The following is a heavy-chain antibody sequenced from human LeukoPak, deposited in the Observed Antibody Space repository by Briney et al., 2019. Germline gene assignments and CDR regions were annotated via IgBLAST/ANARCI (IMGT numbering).Heavy chain of an antibody. D-gene: IGHD3-10*01. CDR3: AKDKRFGELLFNFDY. CDR2: ISGSGDST. CDR1: GFTFSSYA. Sequence: GGSLRLSCAASGFTFSSYAMSWVRQAPGKGLEWVSAISGSGDSTYYADSVKGRFTISRYNSKNTLYLQMNSLRAEDTAVYYCAKDKRFGELLFNFDYWGQGTLVTVSS. J-gene: IGHJ4*02. V-gene: IGHV3-23*01.